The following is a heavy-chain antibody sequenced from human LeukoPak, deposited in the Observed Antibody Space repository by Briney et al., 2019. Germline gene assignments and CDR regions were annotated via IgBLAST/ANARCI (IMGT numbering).Heavy chain of an antibody. J-gene: IGHJ6*02. V-gene: IGHV3-30-3*01. Sequence: GRSLRLSCAASGFTFSSYAVHWVRQAPGKGLEWVAVISYDGSNKYYADSVKGRFTISRDNSKNTLYLQMNSLRAEDTAVYYCARAYYYDSSGYYVLYYYYYYGMDVWGQGTTVTVSS. D-gene: IGHD3-22*01. CDR1: GFTFSSYA. CDR3: ARAYYYDSSGYYVLYYYYYYGMDV. CDR2: ISYDGSNK.